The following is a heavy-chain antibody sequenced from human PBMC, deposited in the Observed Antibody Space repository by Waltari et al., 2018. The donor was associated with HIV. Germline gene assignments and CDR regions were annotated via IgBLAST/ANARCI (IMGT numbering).Heavy chain of an antibody. D-gene: IGHD2-15*01. V-gene: IGHV3-74*01. CDR1: GFTFHTYW. Sequence: EVQLVESGGGLVQPGGYLRLSCAASGFTFHTYWMHWLRQVPGKGLVWVSRMNSDGTTRSYAYSVKGRFTISRDNAKNTLYVEMNSLRADDTAVYYCASSGVYAHDAFKIWGQGTKVIVSS. CDR2: MNSDGTTR. J-gene: IGHJ3*02. CDR3: ASSGVYAHDAFKI.